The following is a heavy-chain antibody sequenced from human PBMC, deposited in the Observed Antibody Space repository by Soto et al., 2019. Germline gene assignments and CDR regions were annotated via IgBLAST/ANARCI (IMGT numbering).Heavy chain of an antibody. CDR3: AREAHYYGSGSYYNPPRYMDV. Sequence: QVPLVQSGAEVKKPGASVKVSCKASGYTFTGYYMHWVRQAPGQGLEWMGWINPNSGGTNYAQKFQGWVTMTRDTSISTAYMELSSLRSEDTAVYYCAREAHYYGSGSYYNPPRYMDVWGKGTTVTVSS. CDR2: INPNSGGT. D-gene: IGHD3-10*01. J-gene: IGHJ6*03. CDR1: GYTFTGYY. V-gene: IGHV1-2*04.